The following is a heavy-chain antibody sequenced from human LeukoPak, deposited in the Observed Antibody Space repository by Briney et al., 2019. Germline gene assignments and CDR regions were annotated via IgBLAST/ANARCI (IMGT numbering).Heavy chain of an antibody. J-gene: IGHJ4*02. CDR3: ARVPRGDSNSYKGVY. Sequence: SETLSLTCAVYGGSFSGYYWSWIRQPPGKGLEWIGEINHSGSTNYNPSLESRVTISVDTSKKQFSLKLSSVTAADTAVYYCARVPRGDSNSYKGVYWGQGTLVTASS. CDR1: GGSFSGYY. CDR2: INHSGST. V-gene: IGHV4-34*01. D-gene: IGHD3-22*01.